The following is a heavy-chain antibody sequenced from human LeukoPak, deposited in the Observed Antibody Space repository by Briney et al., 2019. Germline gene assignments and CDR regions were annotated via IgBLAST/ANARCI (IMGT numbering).Heavy chain of an antibody. CDR1: GDSITSSRHY. CDR2: LHHTGRN. J-gene: IGHJ3*02. CDR3: VAEMTASTAFDS. Sequence: SETLSLTCTVSGDSITSSRHYWGWIRQPPGKRLEWIGSLHHTGRNYSNAALKSRVTISMDTAKSQFSLKLNSVTAADSGVYYCVAEMTASTAFDSWGQGTMVAVSS. V-gene: IGHV4-39*01. D-gene: IGHD2-21*02.